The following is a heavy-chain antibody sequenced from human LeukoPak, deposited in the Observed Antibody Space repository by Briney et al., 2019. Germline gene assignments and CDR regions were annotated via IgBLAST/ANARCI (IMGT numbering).Heavy chain of an antibody. J-gene: IGHJ5*02. CDR1: GGSCDDYH. V-gene: IGHV4-34*01. CDR3: ARGRDRSKAGDL. Sequence: PSETLSLTCAVHGGSCDDYHCSWIRQPPGKGLEWIGEIHPSGIFYYNSSLMSRVTISIDTSKSQFSLRLTSVTAADTAFYYCARGRDRSKAGDLWGQGSLVTVSS. D-gene: IGHD5-24*01. CDR2: IHPSGIF.